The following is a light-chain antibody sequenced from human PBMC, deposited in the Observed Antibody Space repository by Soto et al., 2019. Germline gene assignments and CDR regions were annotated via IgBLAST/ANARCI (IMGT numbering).Light chain of an antibody. CDR2: EVS. Sequence: QSALTQPASGSGSPGQSITISCTGTSSDVGTYNYVSWYQHHPGKAPKLIIYEVSNRPSGVSNRFSGSKSGSTASLTISGLQAEDEADYHCTSYTRDTALVFGTGTQVTVL. J-gene: IGLJ1*01. CDR1: SSDVGTYNY. CDR3: TSYTRDTALV. V-gene: IGLV2-14*01.